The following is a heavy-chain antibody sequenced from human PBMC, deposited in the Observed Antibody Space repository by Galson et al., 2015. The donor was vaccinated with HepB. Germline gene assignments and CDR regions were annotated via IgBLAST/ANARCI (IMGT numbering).Heavy chain of an antibody. CDR1: GGSFSGYY. CDR3: ATLGGGWGPSDY. J-gene: IGHJ4*02. Sequence: LSLTCAVYGGSFSGYYWSWIRQPPGKGLEWIGEINHSGSTNYNPSLKSRVTISVDTSKNQFSLKLSSVTAADTAVYYCATLGGGWGPSDYWGQGTLVTVSS. CDR2: INHSGST. V-gene: IGHV4-34*01. D-gene: IGHD7-27*01.